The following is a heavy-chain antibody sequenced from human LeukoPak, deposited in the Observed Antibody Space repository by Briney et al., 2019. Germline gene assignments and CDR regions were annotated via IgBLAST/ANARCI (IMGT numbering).Heavy chain of an antibody. Sequence: GGSLRLSCVASTFTFGDYAMHWVQQVPGKGLEWVSGISWNSGLIGYADSVEGRFTISRDNTKNSLYLQMNSLSSVDTALYYCAKDRTATPDAFDIWGQGTMVIVYS. D-gene: IGHD2-15*01. V-gene: IGHV3-9*01. CDR2: ISWNSGLI. CDR3: AKDRTATPDAFDI. J-gene: IGHJ3*02. CDR1: TFTFGDYA.